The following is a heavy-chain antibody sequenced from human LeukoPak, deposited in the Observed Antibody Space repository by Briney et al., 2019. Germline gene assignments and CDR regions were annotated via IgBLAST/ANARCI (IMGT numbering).Heavy chain of an antibody. V-gene: IGHV3-23*01. CDR2: ISGSGGST. Sequence: GASLRLSCAASGFTFSSYAMSWVRQAPGKGLEWVSAISGSGGSTYYADSVKGRFTISRDNSKNTLYLQMNSLRAEDTAVYYCAKAPKSSSWLKSWFDPWGQGTLVTVSS. D-gene: IGHD6-13*01. CDR1: GFTFSSYA. CDR3: AKAPKSSSWLKSWFDP. J-gene: IGHJ5*02.